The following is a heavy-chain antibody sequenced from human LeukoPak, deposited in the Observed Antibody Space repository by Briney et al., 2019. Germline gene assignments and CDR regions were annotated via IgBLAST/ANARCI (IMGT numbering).Heavy chain of an antibody. Sequence: SVKVSCKASGGTFSSYAISWVRQAPGQGLEWMGRIIPILGIANYAQKFQGRVTITADKSASTAYMELSSLRSEDTAVYYCARQDSSGYAYFDYWGQGTLVTVSS. J-gene: IGHJ4*02. D-gene: IGHD3-22*01. CDR2: IIPILGIA. V-gene: IGHV1-69*04. CDR3: ARQDSSGYAYFDY. CDR1: GGTFSSYA.